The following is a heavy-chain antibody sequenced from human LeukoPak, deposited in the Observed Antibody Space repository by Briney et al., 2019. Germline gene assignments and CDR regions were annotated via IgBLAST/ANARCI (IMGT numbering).Heavy chain of an antibody. J-gene: IGHJ4*02. CDR2: IYGNDDK. Sequence: ESGPTLVKPTQTLTLTCSFSGFSLSTSAVAVGWIRQPPGKALEWLALIYGNDDKHYSPSLKSRLTITKDTSKSQVVLTMAIVDPVDTATYYCAHRAYTYGPLDYWGQGTLVTVSS. D-gene: IGHD5-18*01. CDR3: AHRAYTYGPLDY. V-gene: IGHV2-5*01. CDR1: GFSLSTSAVA.